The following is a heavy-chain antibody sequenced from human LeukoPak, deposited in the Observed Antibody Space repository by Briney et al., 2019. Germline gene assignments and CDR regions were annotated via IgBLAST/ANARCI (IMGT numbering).Heavy chain of an antibody. CDR3: AREFVGALGGAFDT. V-gene: IGHV3-30-3*01. J-gene: IGHJ3*02. D-gene: IGHD1-26*01. Sequence: GGSLRLSCAASGFTFSRYVIHWVRQAPGKGLEWVAATSYDGGNKYYADSVKGRFTISRDSSKSTLYLQPSSLRADDTAMYYCAREFVGALGGAFDTWGQGTMVTVSS. CDR2: TSYDGGNK. CDR1: GFTFSRYV.